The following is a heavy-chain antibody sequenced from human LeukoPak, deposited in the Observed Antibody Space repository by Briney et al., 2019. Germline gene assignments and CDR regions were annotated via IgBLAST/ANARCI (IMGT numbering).Heavy chain of an antibody. D-gene: IGHD2-2*01. CDR1: GYTFTSYD. CDR3: ARRPSYCSSTSCYRRWFDP. Sequence: ASVKVSCKASGYTFTSYDINWVRQATGQGLEWMGWMNPNSGNTGYAQKFQGRVTMTRNTSISTAYMELSSLRSEGTAVYYCARRPSYCSSTSCYRRWFDPWGQGTLVTVSS. J-gene: IGHJ5*02. V-gene: IGHV1-8*01. CDR2: MNPNSGNT.